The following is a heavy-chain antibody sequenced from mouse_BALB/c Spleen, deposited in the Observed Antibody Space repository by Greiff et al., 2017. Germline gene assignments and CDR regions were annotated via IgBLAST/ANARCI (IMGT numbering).Heavy chain of an antibody. CDR3: VLLPFFAY. CDR1: GFSLTSYG. J-gene: IGHJ3*01. D-gene: IGHD1-1*01. V-gene: IGHV2-9*02. CDR2: IWAGGST. Sequence: QVQLQQSGPGLVAPSQSLSITCTVSGFSLTSYGVHWVRQPPGKGLEWLGVIWAGGSTNYNSALMSRLSISKDNSKSQVFLKMNSLQTDDTAMYYCVLLPFFAYWGQGTLVTVSA.